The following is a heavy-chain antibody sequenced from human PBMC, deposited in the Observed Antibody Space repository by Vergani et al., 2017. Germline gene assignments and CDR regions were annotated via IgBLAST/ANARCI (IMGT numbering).Heavy chain of an antibody. CDR2: IKSTFDRGAT. D-gene: IGHD2-21*01. J-gene: IGHJ6*02. CDR3: TTDPRYCGDGACYWLRDHHYYGMDV. CDR1: GFSFRNAW. V-gene: IGHV3-15*07. Sequence: EVQLVESGGGIVKPGGSLRLSCVASGFSFRNAWMNWVRRTPGQGLEWVGRIKSTFDRGATDYAAAVKGRFTISRDDSKNTRFLQMNGLKSEDIGVYYCTTDPRYCGDGACYWLRDHHYYGMDVWGQGTTVTVSS.